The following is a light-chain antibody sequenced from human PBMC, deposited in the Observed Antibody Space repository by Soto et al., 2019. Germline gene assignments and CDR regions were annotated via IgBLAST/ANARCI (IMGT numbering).Light chain of an antibody. V-gene: IGKV1-33*01. Sequence: DIQMTQSPSSLSASVGDRVTITCQASQDISNYLNWYQQKPGKAPKLLIYDASNLQTGDPSRFSGSGSGTDFTFTISSLQPEDIATYYCQQYDTLPLTFGGGTKVEIK. CDR2: DAS. CDR3: QQYDTLPLT. CDR1: QDISNY. J-gene: IGKJ4*01.